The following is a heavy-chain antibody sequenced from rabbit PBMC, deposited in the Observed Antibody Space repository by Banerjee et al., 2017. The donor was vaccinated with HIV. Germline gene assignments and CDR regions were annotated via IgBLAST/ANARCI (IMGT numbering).Heavy chain of an antibody. V-gene: IGHV1S21*01. CDR3: AIDLAGVIGWNFNL. CDR2: ITYGGST. CDR1: GFDFSSYG. Sequence: EQLVESGGGLVQPGGSLKLSCKASGFDFSSYGVSWVRQAPGKGLEWIGYITYGGSTFYASWAKGRFTISRTSTTVDLQMTSLTAADTATYFCAIDLAGVIGWNFNLWGQGTLVTVS. D-gene: IGHD4-1*01. J-gene: IGHJ4*01.